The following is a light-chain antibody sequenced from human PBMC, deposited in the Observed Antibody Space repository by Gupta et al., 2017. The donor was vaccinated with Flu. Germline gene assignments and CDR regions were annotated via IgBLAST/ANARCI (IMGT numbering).Light chain of an antibody. Sequence: QSFLSASVGDRVTITCRASQGFTRFLSWYQQKPGKAPKRLIDAAATVQSGVPSRFSGSGSGTEFTLTISSLQPEDLANDYGQQRKYYPYTFGQGTKLEIK. CDR1: QGFTRF. CDR2: AAA. J-gene: IGKJ2*01. V-gene: IGKV1-9*01. CDR3: QQRKYYPYT.